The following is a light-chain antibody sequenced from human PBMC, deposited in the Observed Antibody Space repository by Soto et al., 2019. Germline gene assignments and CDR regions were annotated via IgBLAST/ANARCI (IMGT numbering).Light chain of an antibody. CDR1: QSVSSY. CDR2: GAS. Sequence: EIVLTQSPGSLSLSPGERATLSCRASQSVSSYLAWYQQKPGQAPRLLIYGASSRATGFPDRFSGSGSGTDFSLTISRLAPEDSAVYYCQRYSSPPRTFGQGTKVEIK. CDR3: QRYSSPPRT. J-gene: IGKJ1*01. V-gene: IGKV3-20*01.